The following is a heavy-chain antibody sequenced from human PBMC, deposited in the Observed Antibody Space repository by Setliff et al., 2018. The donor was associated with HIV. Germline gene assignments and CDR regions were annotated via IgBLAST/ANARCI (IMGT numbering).Heavy chain of an antibody. V-gene: IGHV1-2*02. J-gene: IGHJ5*01. CDR3: ARGVGSSWFDS. CDR1: GYLFTGYY. Sequence: GASVKVSCKASGYLFTGYYMHWVRQAPGQGLEWMGWINTNSGDTKYAQKFQGRVTMTRDTSISTAFMDLSSLRSDDTAMYYCARGVGSSWFDSWGQGTLVTVSS. CDR2: INTNSGDT. D-gene: IGHD1-26*01.